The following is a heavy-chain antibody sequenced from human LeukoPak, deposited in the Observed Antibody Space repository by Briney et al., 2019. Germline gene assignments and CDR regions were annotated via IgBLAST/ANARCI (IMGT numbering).Heavy chain of an antibody. CDR1: GFTFSSYA. CDR2: ISHDGRSK. D-gene: IGHD3-9*01. CDR3: ARGLHYDILTAYAAGTPFDY. Sequence: GGSLRLSCAASGFTFSSYAMHWVRQAPGKGLEWVAMISHDGRSKHHADSVKGRFTISRDNSKNTLYLQMNSLRAADTAVYYCARGLHYDILTAYAAGTPFDYWGPGTLVTVSS. J-gene: IGHJ4*02. V-gene: IGHV3-30*04.